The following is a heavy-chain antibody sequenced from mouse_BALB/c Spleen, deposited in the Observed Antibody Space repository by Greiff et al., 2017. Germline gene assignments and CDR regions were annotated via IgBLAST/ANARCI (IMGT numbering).Heavy chain of an antibody. Sequence: EVQLVESGPGLVKPSQSLSLTCSVTGYSITSGYYWNWIRQFPGNKLEWMGYISYDGSNNYNPSLKNRISITRDTSKNQFFLKLNSVTTEDTATYYCAREGYYGTWFAYWGQGTLVTVSA. D-gene: IGHD1-2*01. J-gene: IGHJ3*01. V-gene: IGHV3-6*02. CDR2: ISYDGSN. CDR1: GYSITSGYY. CDR3: AREGYYGTWFAY.